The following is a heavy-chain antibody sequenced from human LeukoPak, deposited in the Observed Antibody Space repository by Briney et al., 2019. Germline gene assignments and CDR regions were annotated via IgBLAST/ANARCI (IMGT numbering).Heavy chain of an antibody. CDR1: GGSIRSYY. D-gene: IGHD5-18*01. CDR3: ARDATAMSKGIDY. J-gene: IGHJ4*02. V-gene: IGHV4-59*01. CDR2: IYYSGST. Sequence: SETLSLTCTVSGGSIRSYYWSWIRQPPGKGLEWIGYIYYSGSTSYNPSLKSRVTISVDTSKNQFSLKLSSVTAADTAVYYCARDATAMSKGIDYWGQGTLVTVSS.